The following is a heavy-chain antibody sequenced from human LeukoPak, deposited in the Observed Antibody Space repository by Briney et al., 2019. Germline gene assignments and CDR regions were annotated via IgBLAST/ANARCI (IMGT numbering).Heavy chain of an antibody. D-gene: IGHD6-19*01. CDR1: GFSFSSYW. Sequence: GGSLRLSCAASGFSFSSYWMSWVRQAPGKGLEWVANVNQVGSDKYYMDSIKGRFTISRGNAENSLDLQMNSLRAEDTAVYYCARGVFASGWYPDNFDYWGQGTLVTVSS. CDR3: ARGVFASGWYPDNFDY. V-gene: IGHV3-7*01. J-gene: IGHJ4*02. CDR2: VNQVGSDK.